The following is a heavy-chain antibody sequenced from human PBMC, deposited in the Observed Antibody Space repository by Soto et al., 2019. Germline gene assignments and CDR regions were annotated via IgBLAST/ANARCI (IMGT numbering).Heavy chain of an antibody. Sequence: ASVKVSCKASGYTFTSYGISWVRQAPGQGLEWMGWISAYNGNTNYAQKLQGRVTMTTDTSTSTAYMELRSLRSDDTAVYYCACPYYDFWSGYDPHAFDIWGQGTMVTVSS. CDR2: ISAYNGNT. D-gene: IGHD3-3*01. CDR1: GYTFTSYG. V-gene: IGHV1-18*01. CDR3: ACPYYDFWSGYDPHAFDI. J-gene: IGHJ3*02.